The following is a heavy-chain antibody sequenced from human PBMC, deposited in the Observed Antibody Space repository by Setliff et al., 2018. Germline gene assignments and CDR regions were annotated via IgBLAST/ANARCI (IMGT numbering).Heavy chain of an antibody. CDR3: ARGRNIAARLLGS. V-gene: IGHV4-34*01. CDR1: GGTFSDYH. D-gene: IGHD6-6*01. J-gene: IGHJ4*02. CDR2: INHRGST. Sequence: SETLSLTCAAYGGTFSDYHWTWIRQSPEKGLEWIGEINHRGSTNYNPSLKSRVTISIDTSKDQFSLKLISMTAADTAVYYCARGRNIAARLLGSWGQGTLVTVSS.